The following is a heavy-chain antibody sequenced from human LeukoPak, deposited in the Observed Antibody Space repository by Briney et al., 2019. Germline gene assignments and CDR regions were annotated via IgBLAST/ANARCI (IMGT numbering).Heavy chain of an antibody. J-gene: IGHJ4*02. V-gene: IGHV4-39*01. CDR1: GGSISSSSYY. CDR2: IYYSGST. Sequence: SETLSLTCTVSGGSISSSSYYWGWIRQPPGKRLEWIGSIYYSGSTYYNPSLKSRVTISVDTSKNQFSLKLSSVTAADTAVYYRWGWPKIGDYFDYWGQGTLVTVSS. D-gene: IGHD5-24*01. CDR3: WGWPKIGDYFDY.